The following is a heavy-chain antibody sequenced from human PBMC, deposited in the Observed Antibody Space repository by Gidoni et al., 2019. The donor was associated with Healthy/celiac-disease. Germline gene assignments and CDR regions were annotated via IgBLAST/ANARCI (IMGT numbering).Heavy chain of an antibody. CDR3: AREEGVYDFNYGMDV. Sequence: EVQLVESGGGLVQPGGSLRLSCAASGFTFSSSWMSWVRQAPGKGLEWGANIKKDGSEKYYVDAVKGRFTISRDNAKNSLYLQMNSLRAEDTAVYYCAREEGVYDFNYGMDVWGQGTTVTVSS. CDR1: GFTFSSSW. V-gene: IGHV3-7*01. CDR2: IKKDGSEK. J-gene: IGHJ6*02. D-gene: IGHD3-3*01.